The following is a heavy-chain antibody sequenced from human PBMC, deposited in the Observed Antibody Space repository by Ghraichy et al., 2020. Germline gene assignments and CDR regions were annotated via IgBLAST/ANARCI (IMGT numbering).Heavy chain of an antibody. J-gene: IGHJ5*02. CDR2: INPNSGGT. D-gene: IGHD4-17*01. CDR1: GYTFTGYY. CDR3: ARDAHPTVTTPGWFDP. V-gene: IGHV1-2*02. Sequence: ASVKVSCKASGYTFTGYYMHWVRQAPGQGLEWMGWINPNSGGTNYAQKFQGRVTMTRDTSISTAYMELSRLRSDDTAVYYCARDAHPTVTTPGWFDPWGQGTLVTVSS.